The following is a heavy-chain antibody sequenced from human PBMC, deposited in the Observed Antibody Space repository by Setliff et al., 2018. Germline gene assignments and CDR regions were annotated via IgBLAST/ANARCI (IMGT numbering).Heavy chain of an antibody. CDR1: GGTFSNIG. J-gene: IGHJ3*02. CDR2: ISGYNGYT. CDR3: VRDRAAIVVGPPTAAFDI. V-gene: IGHV1-18*01. D-gene: IGHD2-2*01. Sequence: ASVKVSCKASGGTFSNIGISWVRQAPGQGLEWMGWISGYNGYTVYAQKLQGRVTLTTDTSTGTAYMEVRSLRSDDTAQYYCVRDRAAIVVGPPTAAFDIWGQGTMVTVSS.